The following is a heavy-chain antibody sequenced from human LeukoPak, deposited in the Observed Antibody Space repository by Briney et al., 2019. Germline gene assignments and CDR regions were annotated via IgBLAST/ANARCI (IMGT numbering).Heavy chain of an antibody. J-gene: IGHJ3*02. D-gene: IGHD3-10*01. CDR3: ARDLYGSGSYYYPADDAFDI. CDR1: GVSISSYY. Sequence: SETLSLTSTVSGVSISSYYWSWIRQPPGKGLEWFGYIYTSESTNYNPSLKSRVTMSVDTSKTQFSLKLSSVTAADTAVYYCARDLYGSGSYYYPADDAFDIWGQGTMVTVSS. V-gene: IGHV4-4*08. CDR2: IYTSEST.